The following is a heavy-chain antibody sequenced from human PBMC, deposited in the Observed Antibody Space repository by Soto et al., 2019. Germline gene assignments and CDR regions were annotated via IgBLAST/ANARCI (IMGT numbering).Heavy chain of an antibody. CDR2: IYHSGST. Sequence: SETLSLTCAVSGGSISSGGYSWSWIRQPPGKGLEWIGYIYHSGSTYYNPSLKSRVTISVDRSKNQFSLKLSSVTAADTAVYYCARVLYDFWSGGGYNWFDPWGQGTLVTVSS. CDR1: GGSISSGGYS. V-gene: IGHV4-30-2*01. CDR3: ARVLYDFWSGGGYNWFDP. D-gene: IGHD3-3*01. J-gene: IGHJ5*02.